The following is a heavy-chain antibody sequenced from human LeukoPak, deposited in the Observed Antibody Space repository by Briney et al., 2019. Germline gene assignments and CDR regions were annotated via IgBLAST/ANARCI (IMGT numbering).Heavy chain of an antibody. D-gene: IGHD5-12*01. CDR2: INQDGSKE. CDR1: GFAFSDYW. Sequence: GGSLRLSCAASGFAFSDYWMTWVRQAPGKGLEWVAHINQDGSKEHYMDSVKARFTIARDNAKNSLSLQMNSLRAEDTAVYYCVSDGGVSGYDLLDYWGQGTLVTVSS. J-gene: IGHJ4*02. CDR3: VSDGGVSGYDLLDY. V-gene: IGHV3-7*01.